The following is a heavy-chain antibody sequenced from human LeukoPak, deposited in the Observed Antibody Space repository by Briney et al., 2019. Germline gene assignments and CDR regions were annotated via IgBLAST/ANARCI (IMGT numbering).Heavy chain of an antibody. V-gene: IGHV3-11*04. CDR2: ISSSGSTI. D-gene: IGHD3-9*01. Sequence: GGSLRLSCAASGFTFSDYYMSWIRQAPGKGLEWVSYISSSGSTIYYADSVKGRFTISRDNSKNTLYLQMNSLRAEDTAVYYCARDNSLRYFDWLLAYYFDYWGQGTLVTVSS. J-gene: IGHJ4*02. CDR1: GFTFSDYY. CDR3: ARDNSLRYFDWLLAYYFDY.